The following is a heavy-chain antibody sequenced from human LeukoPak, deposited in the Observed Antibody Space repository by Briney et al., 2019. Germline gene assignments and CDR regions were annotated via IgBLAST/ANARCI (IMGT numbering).Heavy chain of an antibody. CDR1: GFTFDDYA. Sequence: PGRSLRLSCAASGFTFDDYAMHWVRQAPGKGLEWVSGISWNSGSIGYADSMKGRFTISRDNAKNSLYLQMNSLRAEDMALYYCAKGGGGDSSGYYYFWGPYFDYWGQGTLVTVSS. D-gene: IGHD3-22*01. J-gene: IGHJ4*02. V-gene: IGHV3-9*03. CDR2: ISWNSGSI. CDR3: AKGGGGDSSGYYYFWGPYFDY.